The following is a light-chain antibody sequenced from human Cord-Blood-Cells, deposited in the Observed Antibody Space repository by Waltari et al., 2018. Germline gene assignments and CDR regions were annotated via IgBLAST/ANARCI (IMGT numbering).Light chain of an antibody. Sequence: DIQKTHSPSSLYASVGDRVTITCWASQNISSYLNWYQQKPWKAPKLLIYAASSLQSRVPSRFSGSGSVTDFTLTISSLQPEDFATYFCQQSYSTPRTCGQGTKVEIK. CDR3: QQSYSTPRT. CDR1: QNISSY. J-gene: IGKJ1*01. CDR2: AAS. V-gene: IGKV1-39*01.